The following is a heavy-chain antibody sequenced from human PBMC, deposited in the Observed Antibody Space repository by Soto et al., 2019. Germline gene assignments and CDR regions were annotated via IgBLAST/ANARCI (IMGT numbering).Heavy chain of an antibody. J-gene: IGHJ5*02. CDR3: ARYCSSTSCPSYWFDP. V-gene: IGHV2-5*02. D-gene: IGHD2-2*01. CDR1: GFSLSTSGVG. Sequence: SGPTLVNPTQTLTLTCAFSGFSLSTSGVGVGWNRQPPGKALEWLALIYWDDDKRYSPSLKSRLTITKDTSKNQVVLKMTNMDPVDKATYYCARYCSSTSCPSYWFDPWGQGTLVTVSS. CDR2: IYWDDDK.